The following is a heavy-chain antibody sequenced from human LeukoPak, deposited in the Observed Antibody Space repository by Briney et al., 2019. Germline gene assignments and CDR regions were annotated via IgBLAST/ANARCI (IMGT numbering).Heavy chain of an antibody. D-gene: IGHD7-27*01. V-gene: IGHV3-30*03. CDR2: ISYDGSNK. J-gene: IGHJ4*02. CDR1: GITFTNYG. CDR3: AGRAGDWFHFDY. Sequence: PVGSPRLPCAASGITFTNYGMHWVRQAPGKGLEWVAVISYDGSNKYYADSVKGRFTISRDNSKNTLYLQMNSLRAEDTAVYYCAGRAGDWFHFDYWGQGILVTHSS.